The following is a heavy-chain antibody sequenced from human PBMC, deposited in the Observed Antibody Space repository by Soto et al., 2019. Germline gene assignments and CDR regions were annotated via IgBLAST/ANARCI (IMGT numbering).Heavy chain of an antibody. CDR1: GSSFNSYA. Sequence: EVQLLESGGGLVQPGGSLRLSCAASGSSFNSYAMSWVRQAPGKGLEWVSHIGGDGGSTYYADSVKGRFTISRDNSKKTVYLQMESLRAEDTAVYYCTGATYSDYWGQGTLVTVSS. CDR2: IGGDGGST. CDR3: TGATYSDY. V-gene: IGHV3-23*01. J-gene: IGHJ4*02.